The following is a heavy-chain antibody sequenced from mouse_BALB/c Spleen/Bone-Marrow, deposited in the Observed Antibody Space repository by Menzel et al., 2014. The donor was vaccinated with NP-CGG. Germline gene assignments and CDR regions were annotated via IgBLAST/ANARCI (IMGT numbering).Heavy chain of an antibody. CDR3: ARSGSSSGYFDY. D-gene: IGHD1-1*01. CDR2: ISSGSSTV. V-gene: IGHV5-17*02. J-gene: IGHJ2*01. Sequence: EVQLVESGGGLVQPGGSRKLSCAASGFTFSSFGMHWVRQAPEKGPEWVAYISSGSSTVYYADKVMGRFTISRDNPKNTLFLQMTSLRSEDTAMYYCARSGSSSGYFDYWGQGTTLTVSS. CDR1: GFTFSSFG.